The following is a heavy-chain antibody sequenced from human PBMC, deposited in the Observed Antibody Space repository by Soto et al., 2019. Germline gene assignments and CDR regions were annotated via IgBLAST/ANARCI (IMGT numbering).Heavy chain of an antibody. J-gene: IGHJ6*02. CDR2: IYSGGQS. CDR3: VHYYDTGAYLTYGMDV. D-gene: IGHD3-22*01. V-gene: IGHV3-53*01. Sequence: EVQLAESGGSLIQPGGSLRLSCAASGFSVSDNYMSWVRQAPGKGLEWVSVIYSGGQSFYADSVKGRFSTSSDNTKNTLFLQLTSLRAEHTAVYRCVHYYDTGAYLTYGMDVWGQGTTVTVS. CDR1: GFSVSDNY.